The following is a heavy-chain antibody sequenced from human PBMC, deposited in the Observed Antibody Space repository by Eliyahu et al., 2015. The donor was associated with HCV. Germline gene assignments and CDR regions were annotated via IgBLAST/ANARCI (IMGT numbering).Heavy chain of an antibody. CDR2: IPPRGST. J-gene: IGHJ6*02. Sequence: QVQLQESGPGLVKPSQTLSLICSVSGDSMSSGDYYXNWVRQPAGKGLEWIGQIPPRGSTNYSPSLNSRVTIAQDTSKSQFSLKVSSVTAADTAVYYCARGVRGYSYMGNYLYYGVDVWGQGTTVTVSS. CDR1: GDSMSSGDYY. D-gene: IGHD5-24*01. CDR3: ARGVRGYSYMGNYLYYGVDV. V-gene: IGHV4-61*02.